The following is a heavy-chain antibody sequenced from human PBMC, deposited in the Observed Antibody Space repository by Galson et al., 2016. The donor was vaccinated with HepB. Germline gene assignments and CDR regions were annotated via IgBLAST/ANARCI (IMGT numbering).Heavy chain of an antibody. J-gene: IGHJ6*03. CDR2: INPNSGDI. D-gene: IGHD2/OR15-2a*01. CDR3: ARDPLTWGNIRYYYNMDV. Sequence: SVKVSCKASGYTFTAYYLHWVRQGPGQGLEWMGWINPNSGDIKYAKKFQGRVTLTRDTSINKAYMELSRLRSDDSAIYYCARDPLTWGNIRYYYNMDVWGKGTTVSVSS. V-gene: IGHV1-2*02. CDR1: GYTFTAYY.